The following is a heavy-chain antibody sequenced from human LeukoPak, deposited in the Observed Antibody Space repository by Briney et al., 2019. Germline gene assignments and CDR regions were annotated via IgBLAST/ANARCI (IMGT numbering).Heavy chain of an antibody. CDR1: GGSFRGYY. CDR2: INHSGST. CDR3: ARGVGNILTGYSLDY. J-gene: IGHJ4*02. V-gene: IGHV4-34*01. D-gene: IGHD3-9*01. Sequence: SETLSLTCAVYGGSFRGYYWSWIRQPPGKGLEWIGEINHSGSTNYNPSLKSRVTISVDTSKNQFSLKLSSVTAADTAVYYCARGVGNILTGYSLDYWGQGTLVTVSS.